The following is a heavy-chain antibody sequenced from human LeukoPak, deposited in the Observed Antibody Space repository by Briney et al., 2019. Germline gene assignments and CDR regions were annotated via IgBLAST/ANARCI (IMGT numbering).Heavy chain of an antibody. CDR1: GFTFSNYE. V-gene: IGHV3-48*03. D-gene: IGHD5/OR15-5a*01. CDR3: ARDHVYGGADY. CDR2: ISGSGLTM. J-gene: IGHJ4*02. Sequence: PGGSLRLSCAASGFTFSNYEMNWVRQAPGRGLEWVSYISGSGLTMYYADSVKGRFTISRDNAKNSLYLQMNSLRTEDTALYYCARDHVYGGADYWGQGTLVTVSS.